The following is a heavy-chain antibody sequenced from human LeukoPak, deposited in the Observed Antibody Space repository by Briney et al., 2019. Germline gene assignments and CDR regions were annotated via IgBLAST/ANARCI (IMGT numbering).Heavy chain of an antibody. J-gene: IGHJ4*02. CDR2: ISSGGST. V-gene: IGHV4-39*01. D-gene: IGHD5-24*01. Sequence: SETLSLTCTVSDGSISSRPYDWGWIRQPPGKGLEYIGSISSGGSTYYNPSPQSRVTISVDASKKQFSLKLGSVTAADTAVYYCARHLSQGDGDKRGFDYWGQGTLVTVSS. CDR3: ARHLSQGDGDKRGFDY. CDR1: DGSISSRPYD.